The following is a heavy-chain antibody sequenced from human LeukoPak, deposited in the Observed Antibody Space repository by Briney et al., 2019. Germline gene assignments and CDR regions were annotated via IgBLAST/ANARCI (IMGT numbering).Heavy chain of an antibody. J-gene: IGHJ4*02. CDR2: ISYDGSYK. CDR1: GFTFGDYA. Sequence: GGSLRLSCTASGFTFGDYAMSWVRQAPGKGLEWVAFISYDGSYKYYADSVKGRFTISRDNSKNTLYLQMNSLRVEDTAVYYCAKDPRRYSRTGGYFDYWGQGTLVTVSS. D-gene: IGHD6-13*01. V-gene: IGHV3-30*04. CDR3: AKDPRRYSRTGGYFDY.